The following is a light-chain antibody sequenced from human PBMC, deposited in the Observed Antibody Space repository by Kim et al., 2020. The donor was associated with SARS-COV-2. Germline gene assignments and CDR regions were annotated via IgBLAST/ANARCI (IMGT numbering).Light chain of an antibody. CDR3: CSYAGSKNFEV. CDR1: SRDSGAYNY. Sequence: SVTVTCPGTSRDSGAYNYVSWYQQHPGDAPNLIIFEVSKPPSGVPDRFSGSKSGNTASLTVSGLQAEDEADYYCCSYAGSKNFEVFGGGTKLTVL. CDR2: EVS. V-gene: IGLV2-8*01. J-gene: IGLJ3*02.